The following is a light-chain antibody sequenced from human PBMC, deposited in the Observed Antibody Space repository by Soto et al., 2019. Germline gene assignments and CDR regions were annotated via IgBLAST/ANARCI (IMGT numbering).Light chain of an antibody. V-gene: IGKV1-39*01. Sequence: IEVTQSPSSLAASLGDRVTITCRASQTISTYVNWYRQKSGAAPELLIYDASTLQSGVPSRFRGGASGTDFTLTISSLQLDDFATYYCQQSYNTPLTFGQGTKVEIK. J-gene: IGKJ1*01. CDR2: DAS. CDR3: QQSYNTPLT. CDR1: QTISTY.